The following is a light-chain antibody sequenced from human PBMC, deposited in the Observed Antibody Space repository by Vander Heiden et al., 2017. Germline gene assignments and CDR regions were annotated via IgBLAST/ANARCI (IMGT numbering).Light chain of an antibody. CDR1: QSVSSN. V-gene: IGKV3-15*01. J-gene: IGKJ1*01. Sequence: EIVMTQSPATLSVSPGERATLSCRASQSVSSNLAWYQQKPGQAPRLLIYGASSMANGIPARFSGSGSGTEFTLTISSLQSEDFAAYYCQQDNTLWTFGQGTKVEIK. CDR3: QQDNTLWT. CDR2: GAS.